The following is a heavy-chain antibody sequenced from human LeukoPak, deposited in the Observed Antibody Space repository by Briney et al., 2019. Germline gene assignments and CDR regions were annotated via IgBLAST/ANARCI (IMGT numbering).Heavy chain of an antibody. CDR1: GGSISSYY. CDR3: ARVRSSGYYNWFDP. Sequence: PSETLSLTCTVSGGSISSYYWSWIRQPPGKGLEWIGYIYYSGSTNYNPSLKSRVTISVDTSKNQFSLKLSSVTAADTAVYYCARVRSSGYYNWFDPWGQGTLVTVSS. D-gene: IGHD3-22*01. CDR2: IYYSGST. V-gene: IGHV4-59*01. J-gene: IGHJ5*02.